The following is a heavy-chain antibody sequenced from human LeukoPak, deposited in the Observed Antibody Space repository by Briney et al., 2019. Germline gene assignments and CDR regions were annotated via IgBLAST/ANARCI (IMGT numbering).Heavy chain of an antibody. Sequence: GGSLRLSCAASGFTFSSYWMSWVRQAPGKGLEWVANINQDASEKYYVDSVKGRFTISRDNGKKSLYLQMNSLRAEDTAVYYCARDDVAVAGLDYWGQGTLVTVSS. CDR2: INQDASEK. V-gene: IGHV3-7*01. J-gene: IGHJ4*02. CDR1: GFTFSSYW. CDR3: ARDDVAVAGLDY. D-gene: IGHD6-19*01.